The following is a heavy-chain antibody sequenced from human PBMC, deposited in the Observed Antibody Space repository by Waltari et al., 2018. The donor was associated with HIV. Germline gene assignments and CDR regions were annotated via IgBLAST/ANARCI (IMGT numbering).Heavy chain of an antibody. CDR1: GFPFSIYA. D-gene: IGHD6-13*01. Sequence: EVQLLESGGGLVQPGGSLRLCCSASGFPFSIYAMNWVRQAPGKGLEWVSGISGSGDNRYYADSVKGRFTISRDNSKNKVFLQMKSLRPEDTAFYYCTKDPVTAVGNINWFDPWGQGTLVTVSS. CDR3: TKDPVTAVGNINWFDP. CDR2: ISGSGDNR. J-gene: IGHJ5*02. V-gene: IGHV3-23*01.